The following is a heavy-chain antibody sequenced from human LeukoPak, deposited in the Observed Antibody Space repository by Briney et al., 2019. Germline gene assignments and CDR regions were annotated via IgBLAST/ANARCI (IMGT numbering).Heavy chain of an antibody. V-gene: IGHV5-51*01. CDR2: IYPGESDT. Sequence: IIYPGESDTTYSPAFQGEVTISADKSISTAYLQWSSLKASDAAMYYCARLEMATITVDYWGQGTLVTVSS. D-gene: IGHD5-24*01. CDR3: ARLEMATITVDY. J-gene: IGHJ4*02.